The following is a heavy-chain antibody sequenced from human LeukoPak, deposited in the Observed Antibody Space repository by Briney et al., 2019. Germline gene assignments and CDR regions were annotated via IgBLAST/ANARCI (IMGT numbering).Heavy chain of an antibody. D-gene: IGHD7-27*01. CDR2: IHYGENT. V-gene: IGHV4-59*01. CDR3: ARDLHLGWFDS. CDR1: GDSINSYY. Sequence: SETLSLTCTVSGDSINSYYWNSIRQPPGKGLEWIEYIHYGENTNYNPSLKSRVTISLDTSRKFFSLNLSSVTAADTAVYYCARDLHLGWFDSWGQGTLVHVSP. J-gene: IGHJ5*01.